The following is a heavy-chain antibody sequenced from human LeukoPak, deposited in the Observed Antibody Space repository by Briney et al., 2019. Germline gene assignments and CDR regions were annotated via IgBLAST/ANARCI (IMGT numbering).Heavy chain of an antibody. D-gene: IGHD2-2*01. J-gene: IGHJ4*02. CDR3: ARGWASSWYYFDF. CDR2: TYDSGSY. CDR1: GGSMRNYY. Sequence: SETLSLTCAASGGSMRNYYWSWIRQPPGKGLEWIGYTYDSGSYRYNPSLRRRVSISLDTSKNQFSLNLSSVTAADTDVYYCARGWASSWYYFDFWGQGTLVTVSS. V-gene: IGHV4-59*01.